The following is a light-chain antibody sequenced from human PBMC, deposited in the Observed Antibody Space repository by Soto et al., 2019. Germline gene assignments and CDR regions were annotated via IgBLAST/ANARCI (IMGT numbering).Light chain of an antibody. CDR3: QQTYSTPYT. V-gene: IGKV1-39*01. CDR2: AAS. Sequence: DIPMTQSASSLSASVGDRVTITCRASQSSSSYLNWYQQKPGKAPKLLIYAASSLQSGVPSRFSGSGSGTDFALTISSLQPEDFANYYCQQTYSTPYTFGQGTKLEIK. CDR1: QSSSSY. J-gene: IGKJ2*01.